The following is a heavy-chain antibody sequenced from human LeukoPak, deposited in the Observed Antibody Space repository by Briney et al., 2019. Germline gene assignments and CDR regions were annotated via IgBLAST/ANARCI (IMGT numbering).Heavy chain of an antibody. V-gene: IGHV3-21*01. CDR3: ARGYSGSSLFIDY. J-gene: IGHJ4*02. Sequence: GGSLRLSCAASGFTFSNYSMNCVRQAPGKGLEWVSSISSSSSYIYYADSVKGRFTISRDNAKNSLYLQMNSLRAEDTAVYYCARGYSGSSLFIDYWGQGTLVTVSS. D-gene: IGHD1-26*01. CDR1: GFTFSNYS. CDR2: ISSSSSYI.